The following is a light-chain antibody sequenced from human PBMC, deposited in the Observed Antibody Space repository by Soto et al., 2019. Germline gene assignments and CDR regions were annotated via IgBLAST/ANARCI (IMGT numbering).Light chain of an antibody. V-gene: IGKV3-20*01. CDR1: QSVADNY. CDR2: AAS. CDR3: QQYGHSPRT. J-gene: IGKJ1*01. Sequence: EIVLTQSPGTLSLSPGERATLSCRASQSVADNYLAWYQQKPGPPPRLLIYAASRRAAGIPDTFSGSGSGTDFTLTITRLEPEDFALYYCQQYGHSPRTFGQGTKVEVK.